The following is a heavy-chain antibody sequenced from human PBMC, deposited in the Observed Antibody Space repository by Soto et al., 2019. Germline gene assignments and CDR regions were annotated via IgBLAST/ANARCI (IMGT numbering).Heavy chain of an antibody. Sequence: EVQLVESGGGLVQPGGSLRLSCAASGFTFSSYSMNWVRQAPGKGLEWVSYISSSSSTIYYADSVKGRFTISRDNAKNSLYLQMNSLRAEDTAVYYCARIRWRQLVSGGFDYWGQGTLVTVSS. V-gene: IGHV3-48*01. CDR3: ARIRWRQLVSGGFDY. CDR1: GFTFSSYS. J-gene: IGHJ4*02. CDR2: ISSSSSTI. D-gene: IGHD6-13*01.